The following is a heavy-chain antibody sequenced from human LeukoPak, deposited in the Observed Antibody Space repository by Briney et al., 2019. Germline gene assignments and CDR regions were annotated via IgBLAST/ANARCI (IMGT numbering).Heavy chain of an antibody. CDR1: GYTFISYA. Sequence: ASVKVPCKASGYTFISYAMHWARQAPGQRLEWMGWINAGTGNTKYSQKFQGRVTITRDTSASTAYMELSSLRSGDTAVFYCARDWSTFGELNGEIFDYWGQGTLVTVSS. V-gene: IGHV1-3*01. J-gene: IGHJ4*02. CDR2: INAGTGNT. D-gene: IGHD3-10*01. CDR3: ARDWSTFGELNGEIFDY.